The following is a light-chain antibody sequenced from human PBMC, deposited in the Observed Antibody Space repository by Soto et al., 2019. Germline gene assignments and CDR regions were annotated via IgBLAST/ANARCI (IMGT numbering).Light chain of an antibody. V-gene: IGKV3-15*01. CDR2: GAS. J-gene: IGKJ1*01. CDR1: QSVSSN. Sequence: EIVMTQSPATLSVSPGERATLSCRASQSVSSNLAWYQQKPGQAPRLLIYGASTRATGIPARFSGSGSGTEFTLTISSXXXEDFAVYYCQQYNNWPGTFGQGTKV. CDR3: QQYNNWPGT.